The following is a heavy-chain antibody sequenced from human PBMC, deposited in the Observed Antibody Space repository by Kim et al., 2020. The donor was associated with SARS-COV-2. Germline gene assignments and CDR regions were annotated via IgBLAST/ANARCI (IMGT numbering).Heavy chain of an antibody. CDR3: TRDPIAAAGYYFDY. CDR2: IRSKAYGGTT. Sequence: GGSLRLSCTASGFTFGDYAMSWFRQAPGKGLEWVGFIRSKAYGGTTEYAASVKGRFTISRDDSKSIAYLQMNSLKTEDTAVYYCTRDPIAAAGYYFDYWGQGTLVTVSS. CDR1: GFTFGDYA. D-gene: IGHD6-13*01. J-gene: IGHJ4*02. V-gene: IGHV3-49*03.